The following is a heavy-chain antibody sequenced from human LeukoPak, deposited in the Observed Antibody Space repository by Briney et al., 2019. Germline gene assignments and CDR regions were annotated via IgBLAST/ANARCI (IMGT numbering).Heavy chain of an antibody. D-gene: IGHD6-13*01. CDR1: GYSISSGYY. CDR2: IYYHGST. Sequence: SETLSLTCAVSGYSISSGYYWGWIRQPPGKGLEWIGYIYYHGSTNYNPSLKSRVTISVDTSKNQFSLKLSSVTAADTAVYYCAREYSGFDYWGQGTLVTVSS. J-gene: IGHJ4*02. V-gene: IGHV4-61*01. CDR3: AREYSGFDY.